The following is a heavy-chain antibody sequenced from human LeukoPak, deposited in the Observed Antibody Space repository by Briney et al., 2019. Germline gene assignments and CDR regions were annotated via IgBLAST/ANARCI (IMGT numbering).Heavy chain of an antibody. CDR2: ISANDGNT. J-gene: IGHJ4*02. CDR3: ARELHVERDDY. CDR1: GFVFTSYG. V-gene: IGHV1-18*01. Sequence: ASVTVSRQASGFVFTSYGFPWVRQAPAQGLEWMGWISANDGNTHYSEKHQGRVTMSTDTAKSTAYMELRSLRADDTAVYYCARELHVERDDYWGQGTLVTVSS. D-gene: IGHD1-1*01.